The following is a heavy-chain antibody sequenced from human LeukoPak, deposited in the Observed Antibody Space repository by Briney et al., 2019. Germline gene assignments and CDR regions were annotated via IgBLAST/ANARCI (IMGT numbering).Heavy chain of an antibody. CDR3: DRSRSYFDY. J-gene: IGHJ4*02. Sequence: KPSETLSLTCTVPGGSISSYYWSWIRQPPGKGREWMGYIYYSGSTNYNPSLKSRVTISVDKSKNQFSLKLSSVTDADTDLNYCDRSRSYFDYWGQGTLVTVSS. D-gene: IGHD6-13*01. CDR2: IYYSGST. V-gene: IGHV4-59*01. CDR1: GGSISSYY.